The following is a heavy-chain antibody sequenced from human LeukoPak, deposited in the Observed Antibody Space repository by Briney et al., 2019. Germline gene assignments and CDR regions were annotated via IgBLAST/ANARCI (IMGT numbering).Heavy chain of an antibody. D-gene: IGHD3-22*01. CDR1: GFTFSAFW. J-gene: IGHJ4*02. CDR2: INSDGSST. CDR3: ARGLVHDTSGYYSDY. V-gene: IGHV3-74*01. Sequence: GGSLRLSCAASGFTFSAFWMHWVRQAPGKGLVWVPRINSDGSSTTYADSVKGRFTVSRDNAKNTPYLQMDSLRAEDSAVYYCARGLVHDTSGYYSDYWGQGILVTVSS.